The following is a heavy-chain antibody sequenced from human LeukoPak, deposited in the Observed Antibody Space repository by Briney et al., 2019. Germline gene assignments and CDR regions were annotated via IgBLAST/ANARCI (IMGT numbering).Heavy chain of an antibody. CDR2: ISGSGGAT. Sequence: GGSLRLSCAASGFTFSSSPMNWVRQAPGKGLEWVSVISGSGGATFYGDSVQGRFTISRDNSRDMLYLQMNSLTAEDTAVYYCGKYVQTSVGANDYWGQGTLVTVSS. V-gene: IGHV3-23*01. CDR1: GFTFSSSP. J-gene: IGHJ4*02. D-gene: IGHD1-26*01. CDR3: GKYVQTSVGANDY.